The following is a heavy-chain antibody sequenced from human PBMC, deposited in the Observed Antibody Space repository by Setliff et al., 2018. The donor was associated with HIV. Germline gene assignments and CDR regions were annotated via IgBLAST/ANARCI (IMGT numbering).Heavy chain of an antibody. D-gene: IGHD3-22*01. CDR2: INHSGST. CDR1: GESFSGYY. Sequence: SETLSLTCAVYGESFSGYYWSWIRQPPGKGLEWIGEINHSGSTNYNPSLKSRVTISVDTSKNQFSLKLTSVTAADTAVYYCARDPKHSSSGDLEYWSQGTLVTAPQ. J-gene: IGHJ4*02. V-gene: IGHV4-34*01. CDR3: ARDPKHSSSGDLEY.